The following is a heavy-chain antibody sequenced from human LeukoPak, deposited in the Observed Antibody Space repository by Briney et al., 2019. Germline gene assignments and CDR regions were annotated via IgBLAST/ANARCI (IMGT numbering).Heavy chain of an antibody. CDR3: ARGQNYYDSSGGFDP. D-gene: IGHD3-22*01. J-gene: IGHJ5*02. CDR1: GYTFTSYA. CDR2: INTNTGNP. V-gene: IGHV7-4-1*02. Sequence: ASVKVSCKASGYTFTSYAVNWVRQAPGQGLEWMGWINTNTGNPTYAQGFTGRFVSSLDTSVSTAYLQISSLKAEDTAVYYCARGQNYYDSSGGFDPWGQGTLVTVSS.